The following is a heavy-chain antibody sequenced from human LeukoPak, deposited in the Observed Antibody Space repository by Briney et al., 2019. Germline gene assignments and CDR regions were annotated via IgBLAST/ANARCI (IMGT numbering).Heavy chain of an antibody. CDR1: GFTFSSYG. D-gene: IGHD2-2*01. CDR2: ISYDGSNK. CDR3: ARADCSSTSCYSALYYFDY. Sequence: GGSLRLSCAASGFTFSSYGMHWVRQAPGKGLEWVAVISYDGSNKYYADSVKGRFTISRDNSKNTLYLQMNSLRAEDTAVYYCARADCSSTSCYSALYYFDYWGQGTLVTVSS. V-gene: IGHV3-30*03. J-gene: IGHJ4*02.